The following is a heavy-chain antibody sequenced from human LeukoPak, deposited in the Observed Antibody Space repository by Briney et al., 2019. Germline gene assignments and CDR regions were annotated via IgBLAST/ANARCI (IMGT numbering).Heavy chain of an antibody. Sequence: GGSLRLSCAASGFTFSSYGMHWVRQAPGKGLEWVAVIWYDGSNKYYADSVKGRFTISRDNSKNTLYLQMNSLRAEDTAVYYCAKDPNYDSSGYCDYWGQGTLVTVPS. V-gene: IGHV3-33*06. D-gene: IGHD3-22*01. J-gene: IGHJ4*02. CDR3: AKDPNYDSSGYCDY. CDR1: GFTFSSYG. CDR2: IWYDGSNK.